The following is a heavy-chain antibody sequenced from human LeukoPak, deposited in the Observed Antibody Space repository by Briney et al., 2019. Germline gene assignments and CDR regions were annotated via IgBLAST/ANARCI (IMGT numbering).Heavy chain of an antibody. J-gene: IGHJ4*02. CDR1: GFTFSGSA. D-gene: IGHD6-13*01. V-gene: IGHV3-73*01. CDR2: IRSKANSYAT. Sequence: GGSLRLSCAASGFTFSGSAMPWVRQASGKGLEWVGRIRSKANSYATAYAASVKGRFTISRDDSKNTAYLQMNSLKTEDTAVYFCTSRGPTAAAPDYWGQGTLVTVSS. CDR3: TSRGPTAAAPDY.